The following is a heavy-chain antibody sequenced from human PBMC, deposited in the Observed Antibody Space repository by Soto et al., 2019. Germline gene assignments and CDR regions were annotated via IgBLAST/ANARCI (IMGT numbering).Heavy chain of an antibody. D-gene: IGHD2-2*01. CDR3: AKDSCSSTSCYGAFDI. J-gene: IGHJ3*02. CDR1: GFTFDDYA. Sequence: EVQLVESGGGWVQPGRSLRLSCAASGFTFDDYAMHWVRHAPGKGLEWVSGISWNSGSIGYADPVKGRFTISRDNATKSLYLQMNSLRAEDTALYYCAKDSCSSTSCYGAFDIWGQGTMVTVSS. CDR2: ISWNSGSI. V-gene: IGHV3-9*01.